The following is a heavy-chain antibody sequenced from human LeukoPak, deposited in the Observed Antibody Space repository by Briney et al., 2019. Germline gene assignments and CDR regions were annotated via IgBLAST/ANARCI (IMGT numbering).Heavy chain of an antibody. CDR2: IYTSGST. D-gene: IGHD6-6*01. Sequence: SETLSLTRTVSGGSISSYYWSWIRQPAGKGLEWIGRIYTSGSTNYNPSLKSRVTMSVDTSKNQFSLKLSSVTAADTAVYYCARDREDSSSDYYYYGMDVWGQGTTVTVSS. CDR1: GGSISSYY. CDR3: ARDREDSSSDYYYYGMDV. J-gene: IGHJ6*02. V-gene: IGHV4-4*07.